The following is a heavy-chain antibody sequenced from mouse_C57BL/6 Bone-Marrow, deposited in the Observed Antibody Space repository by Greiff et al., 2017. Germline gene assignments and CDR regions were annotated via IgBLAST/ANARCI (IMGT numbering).Heavy chain of an antibody. CDR2: ITPSGGSP. CDR3: ARKVVAGFDY. V-gene: IGHV1-7*01. D-gene: IGHD1-1*01. Sequence: VQLQQSGAELAKPGASVKLSCKASGYTFTSYWMHWVKQRPGPGLEWIGYITPSGGSPKYNQKFKDKATLTADKSSSTAYMQLSSLTYDDTAVYYCARKVVAGFDYWGQGTTLTVSS. J-gene: IGHJ2*01. CDR1: GYTFTSYW.